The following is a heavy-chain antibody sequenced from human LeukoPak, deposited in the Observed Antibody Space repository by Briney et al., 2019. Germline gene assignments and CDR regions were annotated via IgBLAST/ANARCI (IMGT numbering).Heavy chain of an antibody. CDR1: GGSISSSSYY. V-gene: IGHV4-39*01. CDR3: ARHAYYDILTGYYGSSAPSYYFDY. D-gene: IGHD3-9*01. CDR2: IYYSGST. J-gene: IGHJ4*02. Sequence: PSETLSLTCTVSGGSISSSSYYWGWIRQPPGKGLEWIGSIYYSGSTYYNPSLKSRVTISVDTSKNQFSLKLSSVTAADTAVYYCARHAYYDILTGYYGSSAPSYYFDYWGQGTLVTVSS.